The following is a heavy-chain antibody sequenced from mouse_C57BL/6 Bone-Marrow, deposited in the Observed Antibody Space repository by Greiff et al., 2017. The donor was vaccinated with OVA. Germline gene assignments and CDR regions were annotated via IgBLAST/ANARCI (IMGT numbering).Heavy chain of an antibody. Sequence: EVKVVESGGDLVKPGGSLKLSCAASGLTFSSYGMSWVRQTPDKRLEWVATISSGGSYTYYPDSVKGRFTISRDNAKNTLYLQMSSLKSEDTAMYYCARKGLRRSWFAYWGQGTLVTVSA. CDR2: ISSGGSYT. CDR1: GLTFSSYG. J-gene: IGHJ3*01. V-gene: IGHV5-6*01. D-gene: IGHD2-4*01. CDR3: ARKGLRRSWFAY.